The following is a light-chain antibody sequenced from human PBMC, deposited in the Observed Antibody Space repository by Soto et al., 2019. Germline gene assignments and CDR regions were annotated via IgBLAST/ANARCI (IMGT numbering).Light chain of an antibody. Sequence: DIVLSQSPGTLSLSPGERATLSCRASQSVSSYLAWYPPKPGQAPRLLSYGAYSRATGIPDRFSGSGSGTEFTLTISSLQSEDFAVYYCQQYNNWPRGTFGQGTKVDI. CDR1: QSVSSY. J-gene: IGKJ1*01. V-gene: IGKV3D-15*01. CDR3: QQYNNWPRGT. CDR2: GAY.